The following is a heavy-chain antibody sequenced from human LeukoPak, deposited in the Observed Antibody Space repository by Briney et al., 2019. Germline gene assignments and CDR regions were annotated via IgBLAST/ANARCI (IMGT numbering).Heavy chain of an antibody. V-gene: IGHV3-30-3*01. J-gene: IGHJ3*02. CDR2: ISYDGSNK. D-gene: IGHD3-22*01. CDR1: GFTFSSYA. CDR3: ARDQEGSSGYKGAFDI. Sequence: PGGSLRLSCAASGFTFSSYAMHWVRQAPGKGLEWVAVISYDGSNKYYADSAKGRFTISRDNSKNTLYPQMNSLRAEDTAVYYCARDQEGSSGYKGAFDIWGQGTMVTVSS.